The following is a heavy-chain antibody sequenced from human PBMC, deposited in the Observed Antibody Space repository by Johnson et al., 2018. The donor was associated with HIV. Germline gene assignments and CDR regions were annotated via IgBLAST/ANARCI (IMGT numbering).Heavy chain of an antibody. CDR2: ISYDGSNK. CDR1: GFTFSSYG. V-gene: IGHV3-30*18. CDR3: AKEKNGYHWTFDI. J-gene: IGHJ3*02. D-gene: IGHD5-24*01. Sequence: VQLVESGGGVAQPGRSLRLSCAASGFTFSSYGMHWVRQAPGKGLEWVAVISYDGSNKYYADSVKGRFTISRDNSKNTLYLQMNSLRAEDTAVYYCAKEKNGYHWTFDIWGQGTMVTVSS.